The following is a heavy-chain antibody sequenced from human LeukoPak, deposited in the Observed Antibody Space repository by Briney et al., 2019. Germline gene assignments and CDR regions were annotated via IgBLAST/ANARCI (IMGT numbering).Heavy chain of an antibody. CDR2: IYHSGST. Sequence: SETLSLTCAVSGGSISSGGYSWSWIRQPPGKGLEWIGYIYHSGSTYYNPSLKSRVTISVDRSKNQFSLKLSSVTAADTAVYYCASTSPRDGYNLGINWFDPWGQGTPVTVSS. CDR3: ASTSPRDGYNLGINWFDP. V-gene: IGHV4-30-2*01. CDR1: GGSISSGGYS. J-gene: IGHJ5*02. D-gene: IGHD5-24*01.